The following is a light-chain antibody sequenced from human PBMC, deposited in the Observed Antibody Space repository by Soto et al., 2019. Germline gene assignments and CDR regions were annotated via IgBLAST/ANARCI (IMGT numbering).Light chain of an antibody. CDR2: DAS. Sequence: EIVLTQSPATLSLSPGERATLSCRASQSVSSYLAWYQQKPGRAPRLLIYDASNRATGIPARFSGSGSVTDFTLTICSLEPEDFAVYYCQQHSNWLTFGGGTKVEIK. V-gene: IGKV3-11*01. CDR3: QQHSNWLT. CDR1: QSVSSY. J-gene: IGKJ4*01.